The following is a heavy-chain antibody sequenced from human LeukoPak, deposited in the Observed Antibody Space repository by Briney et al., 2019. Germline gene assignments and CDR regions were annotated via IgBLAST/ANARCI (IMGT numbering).Heavy chain of an antibody. CDR2: ISGSGGST. CDR3: AKGRRQQPWYFDY. J-gene: IGHJ4*02. CDR1: GFSFSDYY. V-gene: IGHV3-23*01. D-gene: IGHD6-13*01. Sequence: GGSLRLSCAASGFSFSDYYMSWIRQAPGKGLEWVSAISGSGGSTYYADSVKGRFTISRDNSKNTLYLQMNSLRAEDTAVYYCAKGRRQQPWYFDYWGQGTLVTVSS.